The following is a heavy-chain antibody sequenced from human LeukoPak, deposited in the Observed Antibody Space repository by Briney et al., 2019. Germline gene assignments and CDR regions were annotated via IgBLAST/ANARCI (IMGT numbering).Heavy chain of an antibody. CDR2: IFYSGST. V-gene: IGHV4-39*02. CDR3: ARLTPAGYYYMDV. Sequence: PSETLSLTCTVSGGPISSSNHYWAWIRQPPGKGLEWIGNIFYSGSTYFNPSLKSRVTISVDTSKNHFSLKLSSVTAADTAVYYCARLTPAGYYYMDVWGKGTTVTVSS. D-gene: IGHD4-11*01. CDR1: GGPISSSNHY. J-gene: IGHJ6*03.